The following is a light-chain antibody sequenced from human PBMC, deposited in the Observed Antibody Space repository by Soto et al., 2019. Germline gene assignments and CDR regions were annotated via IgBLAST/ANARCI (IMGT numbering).Light chain of an antibody. J-gene: IGLJ3*02. CDR3: SLHTSSSNNWV. CDR2: EVN. Sequence: QSALTQPASVSGSPGQSITISCTGTSSDVGGYHYVSWYQHHPGKAPKLIIYEVNHRPSGVSNRFSGSKSGNTASLSISGLQSEDEANYYCSLHTSSSNNWVFGGGTKLTVL. V-gene: IGLV2-14*01. CDR1: SSDVGGYHY.